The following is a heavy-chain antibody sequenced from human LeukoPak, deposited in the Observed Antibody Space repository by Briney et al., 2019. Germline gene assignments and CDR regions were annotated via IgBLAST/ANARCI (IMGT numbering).Heavy chain of an antibody. V-gene: IGHV3-30-3*01. Sequence: GGSLRLPCAASDFTFSNYAVHWVRQAPGKGLQWVAVISYDGNTIHYADSVKGRFTISRDTSKKTLYLQLNSLRTEDTAVYYCARSGGLQKFDYWGQGTLVTVSS. CDR2: ISYDGNTI. CDR1: DFTFSNYA. J-gene: IGHJ4*02. D-gene: IGHD4-11*01. CDR3: ARSGGLQKFDY.